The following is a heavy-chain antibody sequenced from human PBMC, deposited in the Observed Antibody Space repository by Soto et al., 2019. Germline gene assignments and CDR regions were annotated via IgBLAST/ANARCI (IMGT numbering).Heavy chain of an antibody. D-gene: IGHD3-10*01. CDR3: AAEVVMVRGVIINFYSGMDV. V-gene: IGHV1-58*02. J-gene: IGHJ6*02. CDR1: GFTFTSSS. CDR2: IVVGSGNT. Sequence: ASVKVSCKASGFTFTSSSMQWVRQARGQRLEWIGWIVVGSGNTNYAQKFQERVTITRDMSTSTAYMGLSSLRSEDTAVYYCAAEVVMVRGVIINFYSGMDVWGQGTTVTVSS.